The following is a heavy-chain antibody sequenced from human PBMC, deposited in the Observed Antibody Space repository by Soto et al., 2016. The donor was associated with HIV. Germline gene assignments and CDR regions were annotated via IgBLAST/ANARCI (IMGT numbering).Heavy chain of an antibody. CDR3: ARAVHSLPHLHYYYYMDV. D-gene: IGHD3-3*02. CDR2: ISSSSSYI. V-gene: IGHV3-21*01. CDR1: GFTFSSYS. Sequence: EVQLVESGGGLVKPGGSLRLSCAASGFTFSSYSMNWVRQAPGKGLEWVSSISSSSSYIYYADSVKGRFTISRDNAKNSLYLQMNSLRAEDTAVYYCARAVHSLPHLHYYYYMDVWGQRGQRVTVS. J-gene: IGHJ6*03.